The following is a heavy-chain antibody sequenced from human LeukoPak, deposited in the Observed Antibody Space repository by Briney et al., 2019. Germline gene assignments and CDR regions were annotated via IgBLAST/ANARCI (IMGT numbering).Heavy chain of an antibody. CDR3: ARAPGLRVHWFDP. J-gene: IGHJ5*02. V-gene: IGHV1-8*03. CDR2: MNPNSGNT. Sequence: ASVKVSCKASGCTFTSYDINWVRQATGQGLEWMGWMNPNSGNTGYAQKFQGRVTITRNTSISTAYMELSSLRSEDTAVYYCARAPGLRVHWFDPWGQGTLVTASS. CDR1: GCTFTSYD. D-gene: IGHD4-17*01.